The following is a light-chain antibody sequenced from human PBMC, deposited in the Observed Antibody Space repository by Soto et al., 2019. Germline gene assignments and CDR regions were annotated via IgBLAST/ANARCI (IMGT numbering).Light chain of an antibody. V-gene: IGKV3-20*01. J-gene: IGKJ2*01. CDR1: QTLRRTY. CDR2: GAS. CDR3: HQYDNAPQT. Sequence: TLSCRASQTLRRTYIAWYQQKPGQAPRVLIYGASKRATGIPDRFSGSGSGTDFSLTISRLEPEDFAVYYCHQYDNAPQTYGQGTKVDIK.